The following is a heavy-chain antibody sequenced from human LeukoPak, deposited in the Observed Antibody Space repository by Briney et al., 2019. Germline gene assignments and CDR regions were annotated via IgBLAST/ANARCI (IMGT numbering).Heavy chain of an antibody. Sequence: PGGSLRLSCAASGFTFSSYSMNWVRQAPGKGLEWVTYISSSSSTIYYADSVKGRFTISRDNAKNSLYLQMNSLGAEDTAVYYCASIMTTVTTRAFDIWGQGTMVTVSS. J-gene: IGHJ3*02. CDR3: ASIMTTVTTRAFDI. CDR1: GFTFSSYS. D-gene: IGHD4-17*01. CDR2: ISSSSSTI. V-gene: IGHV3-48*01.